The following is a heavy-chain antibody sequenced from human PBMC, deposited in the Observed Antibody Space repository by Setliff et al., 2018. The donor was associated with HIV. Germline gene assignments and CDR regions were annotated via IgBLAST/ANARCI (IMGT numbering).Heavy chain of an antibody. J-gene: IGHJ4*02. CDR2: ISSSSSYI. CDR1: GFTFSRYA. D-gene: IGHD3-3*01. Sequence: GGSLRLSCAVSGFTFSRYAMSWVRQAPGKGLEWVSSISSSSSYIYYADSIKGRFTISRDNSKNTLYLQMNSLRAGDTAVYYCARDQERFLEWLLSADYWGQGTLVTVSS. V-gene: IGHV3-21*01. CDR3: ARDQERFLEWLLSADY.